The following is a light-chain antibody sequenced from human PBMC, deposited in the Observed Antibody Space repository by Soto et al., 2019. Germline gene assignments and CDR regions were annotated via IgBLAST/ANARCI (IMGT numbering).Light chain of an antibody. J-gene: IGLJ1*01. Sequence: QSALTQPASVSGSPGQSITISCTGTTSDVGSYSLVSWYQQHPGKVPKLLIYEVSKRPSGVSNRFSGSKSANTASLTISGLQAEDEADYYCCSYAGSGTPYVFGTGTQLTVL. CDR3: CSYAGSGTPYV. CDR2: EVS. V-gene: IGLV2-23*02. CDR1: TSDVGSYSL.